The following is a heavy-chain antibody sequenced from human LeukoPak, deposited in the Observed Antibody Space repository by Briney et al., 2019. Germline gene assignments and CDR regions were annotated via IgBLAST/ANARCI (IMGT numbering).Heavy chain of an antibody. D-gene: IGHD4-17*01. J-gene: IGHJ4*02. CDR1: GFTFSSYS. CDR2: ISDDGRNK. CDR3: AKRPSDYGDYVTYFDY. V-gene: IGHV3-30*18. Sequence: PGGSLRLSCAASGFTFSSYSMNWVRQASGKGLEWVGVISDDGRNKNYADSVKGRFTISRDNSKDTLYLQMNSLRDEDTAVYYCAKRPSDYGDYVTYFDYWGQGTLVTVSS.